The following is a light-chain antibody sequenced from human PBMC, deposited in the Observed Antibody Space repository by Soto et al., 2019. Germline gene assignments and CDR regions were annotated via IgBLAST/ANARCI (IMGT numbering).Light chain of an antibody. V-gene: IGLV2-14*01. CDR2: EVS. CDR3: SSYTSTSTRV. CDR1: SSDVGAYNY. Sequence: QSALTQPAFVSGSPGQSITISCTGTSSDVGAYNYVSWYQHPTGKAPKLMISEVSNRPSGVSNRFSGSKSGNTASLTISGLQAEDEADYYCSSYTSTSTRVFGTGTKLTVL. J-gene: IGLJ1*01.